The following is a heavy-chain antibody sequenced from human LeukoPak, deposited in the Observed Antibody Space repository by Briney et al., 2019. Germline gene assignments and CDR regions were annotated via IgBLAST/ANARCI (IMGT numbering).Heavy chain of an antibody. CDR2: IYHSGTT. CDR1: GGSISSSNW. J-gene: IGHJ6*03. D-gene: IGHD2-15*01. V-gene: IGHV4-4*02. Sequence: PSETLSLTCAVSGGSISSSNWWSWVRQSPGKGLEWIGEIYHSGTTNYNPSLKSRVTISVDTSKNQFSLKLSSVTAADTAVYYCARVVVVALYYYYYMDVWGKGTTVTVSS. CDR3: ARVVVVALYYYYYMDV.